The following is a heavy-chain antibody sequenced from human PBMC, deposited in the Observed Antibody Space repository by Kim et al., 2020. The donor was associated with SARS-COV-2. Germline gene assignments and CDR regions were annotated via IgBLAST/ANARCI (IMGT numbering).Heavy chain of an antibody. V-gene: IGHV4-34*01. CDR3: ARGLYNWNMWGAFDM. CDR1: GGSFSGYY. D-gene: IGHD1-20*01. CDR2: INHSGST. J-gene: IGHJ3*02. Sequence: SETLSLTCAVYGGSFSGYYWSWIRQPPGKGLEWIGEINHSGSTNYNPSLKSRVTISVDTSKNHFSLKLSSVTAADTAAYYCARGLYNWNMWGAFDMWGQG.